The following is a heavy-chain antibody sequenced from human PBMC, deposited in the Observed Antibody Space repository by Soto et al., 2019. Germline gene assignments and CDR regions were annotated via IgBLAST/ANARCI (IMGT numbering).Heavy chain of an antibody. CDR1: GGSISSGGYY. J-gene: IGHJ6*03. CDR3: AVGVEPRYYYYYYMDV. CDR2: IYYSGST. D-gene: IGHD3-16*01. Sequence: SETLSLTCTVSGGSISSGGYYWSWIRQHPGKGLEWIGYIYYSGSTYYNPSLKSRVTISVDTSKNQFSLKLSSVTAADTAVYYCAVGVEPRYYYYYYMDVWGKGTTVTVSS. V-gene: IGHV4-31*03.